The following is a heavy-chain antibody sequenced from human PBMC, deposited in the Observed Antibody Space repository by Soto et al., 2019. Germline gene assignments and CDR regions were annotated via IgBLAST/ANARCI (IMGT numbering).Heavy chain of an antibody. CDR1: GFTFSSYG. V-gene: IGHV3-33*01. CDR3: ARDGGSSWFDY. Sequence: GGSLRLSCAASGFTFSSYGMHWVRQAPGKGLEWVAVIWYVGSNKYYADSVKGRFTISRDNSKNTLYLQMNSLRAEDTAVYYCARDGGSSWFDYWGQGTLVTVSS. CDR2: IWYVGSNK. J-gene: IGHJ4*02. D-gene: IGHD6-13*01.